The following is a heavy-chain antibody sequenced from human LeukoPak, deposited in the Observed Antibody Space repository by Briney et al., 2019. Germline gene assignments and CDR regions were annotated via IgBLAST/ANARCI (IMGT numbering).Heavy chain of an antibody. V-gene: IGHV3-23*01. J-gene: IGHJ6*03. CDR3: AKGPVVELGYYYYMDV. CDR2: ISGSGSST. CDR1: GSTFSSCT. D-gene: IGHD1-7*01. Sequence: GGSLRLSCAASGSTFSSCTMSWVRQAPGKGLDWVSAISGSGSSTYYADSVRGRFTISRDNSKKTLYLQMNSLRAEDTAVYYCAKGPVVELGYYYYMDVWGKGTTVTVSS.